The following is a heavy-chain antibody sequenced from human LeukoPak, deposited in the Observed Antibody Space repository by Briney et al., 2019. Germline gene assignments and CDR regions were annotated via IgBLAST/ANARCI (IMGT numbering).Heavy chain of an antibody. CDR1: GFTFSSYW. Sequence: GGSLRLSCAASGFTFSSYWMSWVRQAPGKGLEWVANIKQDGSEKYYVDSVKGRFTISRDNAKNSLYLQMNSLRAEDTAVYYCARQIGSLSHILGDYYDGSGYYVAFDIWGQGTMVTVSS. J-gene: IGHJ3*02. D-gene: IGHD3-22*01. V-gene: IGHV3-7*01. CDR3: ARQIGSLSHILGDYYDGSGYYVAFDI. CDR2: IKQDGSEK.